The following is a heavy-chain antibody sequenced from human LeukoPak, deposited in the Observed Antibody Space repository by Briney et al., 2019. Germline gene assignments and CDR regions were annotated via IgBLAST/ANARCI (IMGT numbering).Heavy chain of an antibody. V-gene: IGHV3-43*02. CDR1: GFTFDDYA. Sequence: PGGSLRLSCAASGFTFDDYAMHWVRQAPGKGLEWVSLISGDGGSTYYADSVKGRFTISRDNSKNSLYLQTNSLRTEDTALYYCAKDYGSGTYYYYMDVWGKGTTVTVSS. D-gene: IGHD3-10*01. J-gene: IGHJ6*03. CDR3: AKDYGSGTYYYYMDV. CDR2: ISGDGGST.